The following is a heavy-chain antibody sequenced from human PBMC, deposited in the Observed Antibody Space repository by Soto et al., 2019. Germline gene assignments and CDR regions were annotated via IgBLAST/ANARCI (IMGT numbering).Heavy chain of an antibody. Sequence: QVQLQESGPGLVKPSETLSLTCTVSGGSISSYYWSWIRQPPGKGLEWIGYIYYSGSTNYNPSLKSRVTISVDTSKNQFSLKLSSVTAADTAVYYCARAGGYFPARPWFDPWGQGTLVTVSS. D-gene: IGHD3-10*01. CDR1: GGSISSYY. CDR2: IYYSGST. V-gene: IGHV4-59*01. CDR3: ARAGGYFPARPWFDP. J-gene: IGHJ5*02.